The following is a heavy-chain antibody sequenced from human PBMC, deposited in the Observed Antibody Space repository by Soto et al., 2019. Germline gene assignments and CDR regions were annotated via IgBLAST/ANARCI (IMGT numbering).Heavy chain of an antibody. V-gene: IGHV4-59*05. CDR3: ARHGGQWLANFDY. CDR1: GGSISSYY. D-gene: IGHD6-19*01. Sequence: SETLSLTCTVSGGSISSYYWSWIRQPPGKGLEWIGSMHYRGSTYYKPSLKSRVTISVDTSKNQFSLKLSSVTAADTAVYYCARHGGQWLANFDYWGQGTLVTVSS. J-gene: IGHJ4*02. CDR2: MHYRGST.